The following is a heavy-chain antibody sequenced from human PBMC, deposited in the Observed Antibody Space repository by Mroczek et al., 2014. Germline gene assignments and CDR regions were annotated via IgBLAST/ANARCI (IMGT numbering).Heavy chain of an antibody. CDR2: MNPNSGNT. CDR1: GYTFTSYD. V-gene: IGHV1-8*01. CDR3: ARAHSSTGYYYYGMDV. J-gene: IGHJ6*02. D-gene: IGHD2-2*01. Sequence: QVQLVQSGAEVKKPGASVKVSCKASGYTFTSYDINWVRQATGQGLEWMGWMNPNSGNTGYAQKFQGRVTMTRNTSISTAYMELSSLRSEDTAVYYCARAHSSTGYYYYGMDVWGQGTTVTVSS.